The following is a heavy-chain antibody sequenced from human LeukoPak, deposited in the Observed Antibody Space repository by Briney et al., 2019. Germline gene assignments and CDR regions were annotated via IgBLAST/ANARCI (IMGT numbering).Heavy chain of an antibody. V-gene: IGHV3-30*18. CDR2: ISYDGRSK. CDR1: GFSFSSFG. J-gene: IGHJ4*02. Sequence: PGGSLRLSCAASGFSFSSFGMHWVRQTPGKGLDWVAVISYDGRSKYYADSVKGRFTIPRDNSKNTLYLQMNSLRAEDTAVYYCAKDLESLTIFGVVIPPFDYWGQGTLVTVSS. CDR3: AKDLESLTIFGVVIPPFDY. D-gene: IGHD3-3*01.